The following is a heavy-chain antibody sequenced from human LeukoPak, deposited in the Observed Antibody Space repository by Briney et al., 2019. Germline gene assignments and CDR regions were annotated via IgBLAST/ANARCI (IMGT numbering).Heavy chain of an antibody. J-gene: IGHJ4*02. V-gene: IGHV3-30*02. D-gene: IGHD3-3*01. Sequence: PGGSLRLSCAASGFTFSSYAMHWVRQAPGKGLEWVAFIWYDGSNKYYADSVKGRFTISRDNSKNTLYLQMNSLRAEDTAVYYCAKDLGVVSHDYWGQGTLVTVSS. CDR2: IWYDGSNK. CDR3: AKDLGVVSHDY. CDR1: GFTFSSYA.